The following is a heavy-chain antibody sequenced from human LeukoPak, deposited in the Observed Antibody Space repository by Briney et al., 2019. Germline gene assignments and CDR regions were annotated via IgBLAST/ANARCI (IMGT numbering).Heavy chain of an antibody. CDR3: ARDLGAVAGIGFSFDY. J-gene: IGHJ4*02. CDR1: GFTFSSYT. Sequence: GGSLRLSCAASGFTFSSYTMHWVRQAPGKGLEYVSAISSNGGSTYYANSVKGRFTISRDNSKNTLYLQMGSLRAEDMAVYYCARDLGAVAGIGFSFDYWGQGTLVTVSS. D-gene: IGHD6-19*01. CDR2: ISSNGGST. V-gene: IGHV3-64*01.